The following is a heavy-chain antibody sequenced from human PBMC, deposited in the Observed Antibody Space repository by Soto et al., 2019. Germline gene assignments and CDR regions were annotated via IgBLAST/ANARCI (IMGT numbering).Heavy chain of an antibody. CDR2: FDPEDGET. CDR1: GYTLTELS. Sequence: ASVKVSCKVSGYTLTELSMHWVRQAPAQGLEWMVGFDPEDGETIYAQKFQGRVTMTEDTSTDTAYMELSGLRPDDTAVYYCAIFGREGDSIGGSCFDCGQRTLVTVCS. D-gene: IGHD2-15*01. V-gene: IGHV1-24*01. J-gene: IGHJ4*02. CDR3: AIFGREGDSIGGSCFD.